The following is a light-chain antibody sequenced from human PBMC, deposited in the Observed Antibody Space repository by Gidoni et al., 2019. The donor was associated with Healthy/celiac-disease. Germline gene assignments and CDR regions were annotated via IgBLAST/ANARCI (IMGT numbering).Light chain of an antibody. CDR2: SND. CDR1: SSNLGSNT. CDR3: AAWDDSLNGLYV. Sequence: QSVLTQPPSASGTPGQGVTISCSGSSSNLGSNTVNWYQQLPGTAPKLLIYSNDQRPSGVPDRFSGSKSGTSASLAIIGLQSEDEADYFCAAWDDSLNGLYVFGTGTKVTVL. V-gene: IGLV1-44*01. J-gene: IGLJ1*01.